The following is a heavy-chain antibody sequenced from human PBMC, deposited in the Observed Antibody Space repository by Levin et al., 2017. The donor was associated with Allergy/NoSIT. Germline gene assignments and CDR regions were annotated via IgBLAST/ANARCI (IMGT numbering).Heavy chain of an antibody. CDR1: GFTFSTYS. CDR3: ARDPATSGYDPDC. CDR2: ISSSSSTI. V-gene: IGHV3-48*02. Sequence: GESLKISCAASGFTFSTYSMNWVRQAPGKGLEWVSYISSSSSTIYSADSVKGRFTISRDNSKNSLYLQMNNLRDEDTAVYYCARDPATSGYDPDCWGQGTLVTVSS. D-gene: IGHD3-22*01. J-gene: IGHJ4*02.